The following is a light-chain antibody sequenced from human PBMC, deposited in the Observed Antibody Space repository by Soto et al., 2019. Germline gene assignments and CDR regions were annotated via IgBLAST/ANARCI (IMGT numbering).Light chain of an antibody. CDR1: QSFASSF. Sequence: EIVLTQSPGTLSSSPGERATLSCRASQSFASSFLAWYQQKPGQAPRLLIYGTSSRATGIPDRFSGSGSGTDFALTISRLEPEDFAVYYCQQYHSSPPRTFGQGTKVDIK. J-gene: IGKJ1*01. CDR3: QQYHSSPPRT. V-gene: IGKV3-20*01. CDR2: GTS.